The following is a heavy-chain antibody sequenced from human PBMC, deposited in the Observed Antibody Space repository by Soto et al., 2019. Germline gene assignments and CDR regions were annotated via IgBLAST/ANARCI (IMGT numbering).Heavy chain of an antibody. CDR3: ARDLLAVAGFDY. V-gene: IGHV3-21*01. J-gene: IGHJ4*02. Sequence: GGSLRLSCVASGFTFSSYSMNWVRQAPGKGLEWVSSISSSSSHIYYADSVKGRFTISRDKNSVYLQMNSLRAEDTAVYYCARDLLAVAGFDYWGQGTLVTVSS. CDR2: ISSSSSHI. CDR1: GFTFSSYS. D-gene: IGHD6-19*01.